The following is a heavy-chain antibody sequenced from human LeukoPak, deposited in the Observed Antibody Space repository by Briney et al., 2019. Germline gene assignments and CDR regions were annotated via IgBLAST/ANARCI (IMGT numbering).Heavy chain of an antibody. CDR3: ARDKESSWYSPHDAFDI. J-gene: IGHJ3*02. V-gene: IGHV3-48*01. D-gene: IGHD6-13*01. CDR2: ISSSSSTI. CDR1: GFTFSSYS. Sequence: GGSLRLSCAASGFTFSSYSMNWVRQAPGKGLEWVSYISSSSSTIYYADSVKGRFTISRDNAKNSLYLQMNSLRAEDTAVYYCARDKESSWYSPHDAFDIWGQGTMVTVSS.